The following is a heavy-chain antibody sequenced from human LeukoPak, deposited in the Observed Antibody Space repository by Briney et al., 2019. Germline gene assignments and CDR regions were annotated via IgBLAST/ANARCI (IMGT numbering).Heavy chain of an antibody. V-gene: IGHV3-21*01. CDR3: ARVGEKAFHLWPEIDY. D-gene: IGHD5-24*01. CDR2: ISSSSSYI. Sequence: GGSLRLSCAASGFTFSTYSMNWVRQAPGKGLELVSSISSSSSYIYYADSVKGRFTISRDNAKKSLYLQMNRLRAEETAVYYCARVGEKAFHLWPEIDYWGQGTLVTVSS. J-gene: IGHJ4*02. CDR1: GFTFSTYS.